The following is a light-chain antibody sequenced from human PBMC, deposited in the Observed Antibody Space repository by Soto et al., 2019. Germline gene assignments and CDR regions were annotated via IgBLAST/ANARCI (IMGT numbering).Light chain of an antibody. J-gene: IGKJ1*01. CDR3: QRYDKWPSWT. CDR1: ENINSH. Sequence: EIMMTQSPATLSVSPGERATLSCRASENINSHLAWYQQRPGQAPRLLIYAASTRASGIPARFSGSGSGTEFTLSISSLQSEDLAVYYCQRYDKWPSWTFGQGTKVE. CDR2: AAS. V-gene: IGKV3-15*01.